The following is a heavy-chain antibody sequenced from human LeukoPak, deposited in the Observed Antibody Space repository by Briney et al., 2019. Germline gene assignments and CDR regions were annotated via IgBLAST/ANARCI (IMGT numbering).Heavy chain of an antibody. CDR1: GITLSDYY. D-gene: IGHD2-15*01. Sequence: GGSLRLSCAASGITLSDYYMSWVRQAPGKGLEWVSFISNSGTIIYYQDSVKGRFAISRDNAKNSLYLQMNSLRAEDTAVYYCAGCRGSSCHGNHFQHWGQGTLVTVSS. CDR2: ISNSGTII. CDR3: AGCRGSSCHGNHFQH. V-gene: IGHV3-11*01. J-gene: IGHJ1*01.